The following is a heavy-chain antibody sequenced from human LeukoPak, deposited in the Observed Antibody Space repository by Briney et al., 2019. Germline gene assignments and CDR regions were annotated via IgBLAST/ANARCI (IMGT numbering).Heavy chain of an antibody. D-gene: IGHD3-9*01. V-gene: IGHV3-7*01. CDR3: ASRPPTGYAYLGVFDY. CDR1: GPTFSRHW. Sequence: GGSLRLSCAASGPTFSRHWMSWVRQAPGKGLEWGANIKPDGSEKYYVDSVRGRFTISRDNSRSSLYLQMNNLGAEDTALYYCASRPPTGYAYLGVFDYWGQGTLVTVSS. J-gene: IGHJ4*02. CDR2: IKPDGSEK.